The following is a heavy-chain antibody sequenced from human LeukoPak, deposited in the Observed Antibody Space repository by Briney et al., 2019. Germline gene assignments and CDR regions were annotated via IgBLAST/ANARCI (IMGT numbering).Heavy chain of an antibody. J-gene: IGHJ4*02. CDR3: ARVDGYNSFDY. V-gene: IGHV3-13*01. CDR2: IGTAGDT. D-gene: IGHD5-24*01. Sequence: GGSLRLSCAASGFTFSSYDMHWVRQATGKGLEWVSAIGTAGDTYYPGSVKGRFTISRKNAKNSLYLQMNSLRAEDTAVYYCARVDGYNSFDYWGQGTLVTVSS. CDR1: GFTFSSYD.